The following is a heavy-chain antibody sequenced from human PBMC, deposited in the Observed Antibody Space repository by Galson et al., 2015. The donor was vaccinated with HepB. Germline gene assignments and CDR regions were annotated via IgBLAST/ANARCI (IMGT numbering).Heavy chain of an antibody. CDR1: GYTFTSYA. J-gene: IGHJ2*01. Sequence: SVKVSCKASGYTFTSYAMHWVRQAPGQRLEWMGWINAGNGNTKYSQKFQGRVTITRDTSASTAYMELSSLRSEDTAVYYCARDSSSPHQSGYFDLWGRGTLVTVSS. CDR2: INAGNGNT. V-gene: IGHV1-3*01. CDR3: ARDSSSPHQSGYFDL. D-gene: IGHD6-13*01.